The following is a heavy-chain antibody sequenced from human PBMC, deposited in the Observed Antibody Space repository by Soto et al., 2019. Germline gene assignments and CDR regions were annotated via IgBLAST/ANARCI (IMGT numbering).Heavy chain of an antibody. V-gene: IGHV4-31*03. D-gene: IGHD3-10*01. CDR1: GGSISSGGYY. CDR3: ARDRNYYGSGTLGVYYYYYGMDV. CDR2: IYYSGST. Sequence: KPSETLSLTCTVSGGSISSGGYYWSWIRQHPGKGLEWIGYIYYSGSTYYNPSLKSRVTISVDTSKNQFSLKLSSVTAADTAVYYCARDRNYYGSGTLGVYYYYYGMDVWGQGTTVTVSS. J-gene: IGHJ6*02.